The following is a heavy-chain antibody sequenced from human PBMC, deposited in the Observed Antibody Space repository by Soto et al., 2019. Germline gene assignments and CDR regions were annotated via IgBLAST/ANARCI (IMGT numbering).Heavy chain of an antibody. J-gene: IGHJ6*02. D-gene: IGHD1-26*01. V-gene: IGHV3-23*01. CDR1: GFTFSSYA. CDR2: ISGSGGST. Sequence: GGSLRLSCAASGFTFSSYAMSWVRQAPGKGLEWVSAISGSGGSTYYADSVKGRFTISRDNSKNTLYLQMNSLRAEDTAVYYGAKAGVGAHYYYYGMDVWGQGTTVTVSS. CDR3: AKAGVGAHYYYYGMDV.